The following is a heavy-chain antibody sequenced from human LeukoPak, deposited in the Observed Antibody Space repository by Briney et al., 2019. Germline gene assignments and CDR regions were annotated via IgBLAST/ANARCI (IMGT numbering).Heavy chain of an antibody. Sequence: SETLSLTCSVSGGSMTSYHRSWIRQPPGKGLEWIGYIYYSGSTNYNPSLKSRVTIAVDTSKNQFSLKLSSVTAADTAVYYCARGGIAAAALVHLDYWGQGTLVTVSS. CDR3: ARGGIAAAALVHLDY. CDR1: GGSMTSYH. CDR2: IYYSGST. V-gene: IGHV4-59*01. D-gene: IGHD6-13*01. J-gene: IGHJ4*02.